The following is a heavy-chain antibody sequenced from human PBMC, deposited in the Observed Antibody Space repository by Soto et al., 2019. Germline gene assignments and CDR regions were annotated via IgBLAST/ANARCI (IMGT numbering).Heavy chain of an antibody. CDR2: ISANIGII. D-gene: IGHD4-4*01. CDR3: AGDPDSHYNDSHASSYP. CDR1: GYTFTSYG. Sequence: ASVKVSCKASGYTFTSYGISWVRQAPGQGLEWMGRISANIGIINYAQKLQGRVTITTDKFTGTAYMELTGLRSDDTAVYYCAGDPDSHYNDSHASSYPWGQGTLVTVSS. J-gene: IGHJ5*02. V-gene: IGHV1-18*01.